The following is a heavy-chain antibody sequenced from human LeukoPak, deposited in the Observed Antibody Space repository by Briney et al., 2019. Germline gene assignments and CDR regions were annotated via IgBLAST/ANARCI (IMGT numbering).Heavy chain of an antibody. J-gene: IGHJ6*02. CDR3: ASTYYDIFRGYYYYGMDV. D-gene: IGHD3-9*01. V-gene: IGHV4-59*01. CDR1: GGSISSYY. CDR2: IYYSGST. Sequence: SETLSLTCTVSGGSISSYYWSWIRQPPGKGLEWIGYIYYSGSTNYNPSLKSRVTISVDTSKNQFSLKLSSVTAADTAVYYCASTYYDIFRGYYYYGMDVWGQGTTVTVSS.